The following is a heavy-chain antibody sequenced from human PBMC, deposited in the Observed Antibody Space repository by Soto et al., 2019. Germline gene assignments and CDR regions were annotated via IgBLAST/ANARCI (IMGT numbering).Heavy chain of an antibody. D-gene: IGHD3-22*01. V-gene: IGHV3-13*01. J-gene: IGHJ6*02. CDR2: IGTAGDT. CDR3: AREVGYYDSSGATTSYYYGMDV. CDR1: GFNFSSYD. Sequence: GGSLRLSCAASGFNFSSYDMHWVRTATGKGLEWVSAIGTAGDTYYPGSVKGRFTISRENAKNSLYLQMNSLRAEDTAVYYCAREVGYYDSSGATTSYYYGMDVWGQGTTVTVSS.